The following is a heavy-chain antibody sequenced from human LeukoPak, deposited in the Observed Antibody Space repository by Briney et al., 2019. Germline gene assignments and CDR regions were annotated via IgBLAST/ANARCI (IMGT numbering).Heavy chain of an antibody. V-gene: IGHV3-9*01. CDR3: AKAMVLYYYYGMDV. CDR1: GFTFDDYA. Sequence: GGSLRLSCAASGFTFDDYAMHWVRQAPGKGLEWVSGISWNSDTIGYADSVKGRFTISRDNAKNSLYLQMNSLRVEDTALYYCAKAMVLYYYYGMDVWGQGTTVTVSS. D-gene: IGHD2-8*01. J-gene: IGHJ6*02. CDR2: ISWNSDTI.